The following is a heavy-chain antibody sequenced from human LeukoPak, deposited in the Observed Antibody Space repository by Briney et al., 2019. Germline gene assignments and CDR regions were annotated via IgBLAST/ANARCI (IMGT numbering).Heavy chain of an antibody. Sequence: SETLSLTCAVYGGSFSGYYWSWIRQPPGKGLEWIGYVYYSGSTNYNPSLNSRVSISVDTSKNQFSLNLSSVTAADTAVYYCAITPGPYDSSRNYYPFDYWGQGIVVTVSS. CDR2: VYYSGST. V-gene: IGHV4-34*11. CDR3: AITPGPYDSSRNYYPFDY. D-gene: IGHD3-22*01. J-gene: IGHJ4*02. CDR1: GGSFSGYY.